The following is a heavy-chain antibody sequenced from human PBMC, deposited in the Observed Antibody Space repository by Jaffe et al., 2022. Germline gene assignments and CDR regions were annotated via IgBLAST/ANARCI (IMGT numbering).Heavy chain of an antibody. CDR2: IRSKAYGGTT. Sequence: EVQLVESGGGLVQPGRSLRLSCTASGFTFGDYAMSWVRQAPGKGLEWVGFIRSKAYGGTTEYAASVKGRFTISRDDSKSIAYLQMNSLKTEDTAVYYCTRDYYDSSGEPSAFDIWGQGTMVTVSS. CDR1: GFTFGDYA. CDR3: TRDYYDSSGEPSAFDI. V-gene: IGHV3-49*04. D-gene: IGHD3-22*01. J-gene: IGHJ3*02.